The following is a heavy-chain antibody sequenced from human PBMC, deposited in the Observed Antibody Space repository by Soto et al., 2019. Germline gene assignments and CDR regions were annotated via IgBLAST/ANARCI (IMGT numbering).Heavy chain of an antibody. J-gene: IGHJ6*02. CDR2: MSYDGSNK. V-gene: IGHV3-30*18. CDR1: GFKFSNYN. D-gene: IGHD3-10*01. Sequence: PGGSLRLSCEASGFKFSNYNLNWVRQATGKGLEWVAVMSYDGSNKYCADSVKGRFTISRDNSKNTLYLQMHSLRAEDTALYYCAKGRGPYYYYGMDVWGQGTTVTV. CDR3: AKGRGPYYYYGMDV.